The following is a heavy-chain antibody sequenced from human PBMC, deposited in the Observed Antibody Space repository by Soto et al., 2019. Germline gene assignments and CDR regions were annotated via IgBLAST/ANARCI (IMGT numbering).Heavy chain of an antibody. J-gene: IGHJ4*02. V-gene: IGHV1-46*01. CDR2: INPSGGGT. CDR1: GYTFLDFY. Sequence: QVQLVQSGTEVKKPGASVKVSCKASGYTFLDFYIHWVRQAPGQGLEWMGFINPSGGGTTYAQQFQGRLTMTRDTSTSTVYMELITLRSEDTAIYYCARDKPFSADYWGQGTLV. CDR3: ARDKPFSADY. D-gene: IGHD3-3*02.